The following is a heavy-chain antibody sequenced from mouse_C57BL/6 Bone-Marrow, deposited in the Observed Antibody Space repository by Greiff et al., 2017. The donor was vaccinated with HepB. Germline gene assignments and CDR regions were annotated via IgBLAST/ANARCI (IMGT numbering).Heavy chain of an antibody. V-gene: IGHV1-64*01. J-gene: IGHJ3*01. CDR1: GYTFTSYW. CDR2: IHPNSGST. D-gene: IGHD2-5*01. CDR3: AYSNYSAWFAY. Sequence: VQLQQSGAELVKPGASVKLSCKASGYTFTSYWMHWVKQRPGQGLEWIGMIHPNSGSTNYNEKFKSKATLTVDKSSSTAYMQLSSLTSEDSAVYYCAYSNYSAWFAYWGQGTLVTVSA.